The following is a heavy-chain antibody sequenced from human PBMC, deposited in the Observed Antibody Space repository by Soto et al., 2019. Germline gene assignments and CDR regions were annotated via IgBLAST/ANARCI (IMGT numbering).Heavy chain of an antibody. D-gene: IGHD2-8*01. CDR1: GDSISSDNYF. J-gene: IGHJ3*02. V-gene: IGHV4-30-4*01. CDR2: ISNRGTP. CDR3: AREVNVVALSDAFDI. Sequence: QVQLQESGPGLVKPSQTLSLICTVSGDSISSDNYFWSWIRQPPGQGLEWIGYISNRGTPYYNPSLKSRVTISLDTSKNRFSLDIYSVTAADTAVYYCAREVNVVALSDAFDIWGQGTMVTVSS.